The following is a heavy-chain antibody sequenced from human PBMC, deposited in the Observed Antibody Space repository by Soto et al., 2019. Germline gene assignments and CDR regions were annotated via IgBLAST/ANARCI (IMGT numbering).Heavy chain of an antibody. V-gene: IGHV3-13*01. CDR3: ARGGTAMATGAFDI. CDR1: GFTFSSYD. CDR2: IGTAGDT. Sequence: GGSLRLSCAASGFTFSSYDMHWVRQATGKGLEWVSAIGTAGDTYYPGSVKGRFTISRENAKNSLYLQMNSLSAGDTAVYYCARGGTAMATGAFDIWGQGTMVTVSS. D-gene: IGHD5-18*01. J-gene: IGHJ3*02.